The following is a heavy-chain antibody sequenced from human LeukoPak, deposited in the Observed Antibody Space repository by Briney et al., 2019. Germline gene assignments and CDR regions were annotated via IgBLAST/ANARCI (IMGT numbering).Heavy chain of an antibody. CDR1: GFTFSSYG. D-gene: IGHD6-13*01. Sequence: PGRSLRLSCAASGFTFSSYGMHWVRQAPGKGLEWVAVIWYDGSNKYYADSVKGRFTISRDNSKNTLYLQMNSLRAEDTAVYYCARDGYSSSCFDYWGQGTLVTVFS. J-gene: IGHJ4*02. CDR3: ARDGYSSSCFDY. V-gene: IGHV3-33*01. CDR2: IWYDGSNK.